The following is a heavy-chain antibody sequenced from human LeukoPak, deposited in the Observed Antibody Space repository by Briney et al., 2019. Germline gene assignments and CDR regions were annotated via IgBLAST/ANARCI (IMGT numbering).Heavy chain of an antibody. D-gene: IGHD3-3*01. CDR1: GGSISSYH. Sequence: SETLSLTCAVSGGSISSYHWSWIRQPPGKGLEWIGYIYYSGRTNYSPSLKSRVTISVDTSKNQFSLKLSSVTAADTAVYYCARHVSVSGSQGHFDLWGRGTLVTVSS. CDR2: IYYSGRT. CDR3: ARHVSVSGSQGHFDL. V-gene: IGHV4-59*08. J-gene: IGHJ2*01.